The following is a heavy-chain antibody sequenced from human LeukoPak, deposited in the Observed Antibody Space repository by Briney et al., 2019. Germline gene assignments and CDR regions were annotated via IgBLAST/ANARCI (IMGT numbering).Heavy chain of an antibody. Sequence: ASVKVSCKASGYTFTNYGINWVRQATGQGLEWMGVINPVGGVTTYAQRFQGRVTMTRDTSTSTFDMELSSLKSEDTAVYYCARLWSYYDNSGFFEDYWGQGTLVTVSP. J-gene: IGHJ4*02. CDR2: INPVGGVT. D-gene: IGHD3-22*01. CDR3: ARLWSYYDNSGFFEDY. CDR1: GYTFTNYG. V-gene: IGHV1-46*01.